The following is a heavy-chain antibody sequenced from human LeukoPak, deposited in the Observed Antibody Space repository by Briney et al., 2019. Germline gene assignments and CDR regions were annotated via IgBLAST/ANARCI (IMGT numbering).Heavy chain of an antibody. CDR2: ISSSSSYI. V-gene: IGHV3-21*01. CDR3: ARDPVAGLTPDAFDI. J-gene: IGHJ3*02. Sequence: PGGSLRLSCAASGFTFSSYSMNWVRQAPGKGLEWVSFISSSSSYIYYADSVKGRFTISRDNAKNSLYLQMNSLRAEDTAVYYCARDPVAGLTPDAFDIWGQGTMVTVSS. D-gene: IGHD6-19*01. CDR1: GFTFSSYS.